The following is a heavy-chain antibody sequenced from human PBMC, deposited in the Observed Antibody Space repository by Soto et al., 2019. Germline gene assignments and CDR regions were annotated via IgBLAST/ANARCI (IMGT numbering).Heavy chain of an antibody. Sequence: ASVKVSCKVSGYTLTELSMHWVRQAPGKGLEWMGGFDPEDGETIYAQKFQGRATMTEDTSTDTAYMELSSLRSEDTAVYYCATERTYYYDSSGYSYYFDYWGQGTLVTVSS. V-gene: IGHV1-24*01. D-gene: IGHD3-22*01. CDR3: ATERTYYYDSSGYSYYFDY. CDR2: FDPEDGET. J-gene: IGHJ4*02. CDR1: GYTLTELS.